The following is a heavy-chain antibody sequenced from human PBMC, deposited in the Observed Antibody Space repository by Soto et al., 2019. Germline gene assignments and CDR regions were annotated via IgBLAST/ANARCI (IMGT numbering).Heavy chain of an antibody. J-gene: IGHJ4*02. Sequence: GGSLRLSCAASGFTFSSYSMNWVRQAPGKGLEWVSSISSSSSYIYYADSVKGRFTISRDNAKNSLYLQMNSLRAEDTAIYYCAKGKAHTLFGVDTLFDYWGQGTLVTVSS. CDR2: ISSSSSYI. V-gene: IGHV3-21*04. D-gene: IGHD3-3*01. CDR3: AKGKAHTLFGVDTLFDY. CDR1: GFTFSSYS.